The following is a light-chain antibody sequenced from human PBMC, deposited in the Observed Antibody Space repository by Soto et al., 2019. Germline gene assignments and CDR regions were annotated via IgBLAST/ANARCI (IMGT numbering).Light chain of an antibody. V-gene: IGLV2-8*01. CDR2: DVT. Sequence: QSALTQPPSASGSPGQSVTISCTGTSSDVGGYNYVSWYQQHPGKAPKLIIYDVTNRPSGVPDRFSGSKSGNTASLTVSGLQAEDEADYFCNSYAGSDNYVLFGGGTKLTVL. CDR3: NSYAGSDNYVL. CDR1: SSDVGGYNY. J-gene: IGLJ3*02.